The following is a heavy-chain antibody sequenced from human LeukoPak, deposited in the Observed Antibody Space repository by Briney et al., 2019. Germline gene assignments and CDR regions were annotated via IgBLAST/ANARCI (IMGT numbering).Heavy chain of an antibody. CDR1: GYSFTNYG. CDR2: ISAYNGNT. V-gene: IGHV1-18*01. CDR3: ARDESSTWYYFDL. D-gene: IGHD6-13*01. Sequence: ASVKVSCKASGYSFTNYGISWVRQAPGQGLEWMEWISAYNGNTNFAQELQGRVTMTTDTSTSTAYMELRSLRSDDTAVYYCARDESSTWYYFDLWGRGTLVTVSS. J-gene: IGHJ4*02.